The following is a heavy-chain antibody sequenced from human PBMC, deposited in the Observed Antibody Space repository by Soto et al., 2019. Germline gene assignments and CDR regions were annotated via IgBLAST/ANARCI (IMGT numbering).Heavy chain of an antibody. J-gene: IGHJ6*02. Sequence: SVKVSCKASGGTFSSYAMSWVRQATGKGLEWMGGIIPIFGTANYAQKFQGRVTITADESTSTAYMELSSLRSEDTAVYYCAIPFGVASYYYYGMDVWGQGTTVTVSS. CDR2: IIPIFGTA. V-gene: IGHV1-69*13. CDR3: AIPFGVASYYYYGMDV. D-gene: IGHD3-3*01. CDR1: GGTFSSYA.